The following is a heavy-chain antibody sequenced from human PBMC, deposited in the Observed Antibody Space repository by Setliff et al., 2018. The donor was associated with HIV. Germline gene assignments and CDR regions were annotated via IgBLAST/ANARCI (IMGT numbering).Heavy chain of an antibody. Sequence: ASVKVSCKASGSTSSTDAISWVRQAPGQGLEWMGWISTYGGSTNYAQKLRGRVTMTTDTSTSTAYMELRSLISADTAVYYCARLSIPAYYYMDVWGKVTTVTVSS. CDR3: ARLSIPAYYYMDV. D-gene: IGHD2-21*01. CDR1: GSTSSTDA. V-gene: IGHV1-18*01. CDR2: ISTYGGST. J-gene: IGHJ6*03.